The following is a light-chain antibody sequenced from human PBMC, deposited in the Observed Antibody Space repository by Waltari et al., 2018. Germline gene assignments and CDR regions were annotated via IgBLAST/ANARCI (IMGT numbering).Light chain of an antibody. CDR2: AGS. V-gene: IGLV2-23*01. J-gene: IGLJ1*01. Sequence: QSALTQPASVSGSPGQSLTISCTGTSSDVGHYNLVLWYQQHPCKAPQLMISAGSKRPSGVSNRFSGSKSGNTASLTISGLQAEDEADYYCCSYAGSSTYVFGTGTKVTVL. CDR1: SSDVGHYNL. CDR3: CSYAGSSTYV.